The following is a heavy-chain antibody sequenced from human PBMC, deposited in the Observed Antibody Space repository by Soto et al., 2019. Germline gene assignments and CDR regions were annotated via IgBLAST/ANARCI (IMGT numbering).Heavy chain of an antibody. J-gene: IGHJ4*02. V-gene: IGHV4-59*08. CDR3: TRHVGEMHY. CDR1: GGSISNYY. CDR2: IYSNGDT. Sequence: QVQLQESGPGLVKPSETLSLTCTVSGGSISNYYWSWIRQPPGKGLEWIGWIYSNGDTKYNPSLEGRLTLSVDTPKNHLSLKLTSVTAADSAFYCCTRHVGEMHYWGQGIMVTVSS. D-gene: IGHD1-26*01.